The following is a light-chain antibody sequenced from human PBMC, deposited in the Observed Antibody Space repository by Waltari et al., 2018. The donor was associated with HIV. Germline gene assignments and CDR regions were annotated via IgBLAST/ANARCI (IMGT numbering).Light chain of an antibody. CDR1: QSLLQTNTYNY. V-gene: IGKV2-28*01. CDR3: MQALQTPYT. J-gene: IGKJ2*01. Sequence: DIVMSQSSLSLAVTPGEPASISCKSTQSLLQTNTYNYLDWYLQKPGQSPKLLIYLGSARASGVPDRFSGSGSGTDFTLEITRVEAEDVGVYYCMQALQTPYTFGQGTNLDI. CDR2: LGS.